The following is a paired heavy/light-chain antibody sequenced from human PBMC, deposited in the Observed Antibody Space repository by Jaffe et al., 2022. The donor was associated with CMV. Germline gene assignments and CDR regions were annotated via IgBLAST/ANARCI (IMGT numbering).Light chain of an antibody. Sequence: SSELTQDPAVSVALGQTVRITCQGDSLRSYYASWYQQKPGQAPVLVIYGKNNRPSGIPDRFSGSSSGNTASLTITGAQAEDEADYYCNSRDSSAWVFGGGTKLTVL. J-gene: IGLJ3*02. V-gene: IGLV3-19*01. CDR2: GKN. CDR1: SLRSYY. CDR3: NSRDSSAWV.
Heavy chain of an antibody. CDR3: ARDQQYYDSSGYYHEGDAFDI. J-gene: IGHJ3*02. CDR1: GGSISSYY. Sequence: QVQLQESGPGLVKPSETLSLTCTVSGGSISSYYWSWIRQPPGKGLEWIGYIYYSGSTNYNPSLKSRVTISVDTSKNQFSLKLSSVTAADTAVYYCARDQQYYDSSGYYHEGDAFDIWGQGTMVTVSS. CDR2: IYYSGST. D-gene: IGHD3-22*01. V-gene: IGHV4-59*01.